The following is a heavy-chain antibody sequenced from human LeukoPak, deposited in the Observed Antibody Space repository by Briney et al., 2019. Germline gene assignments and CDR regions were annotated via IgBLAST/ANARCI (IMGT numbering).Heavy chain of an antibody. Sequence: PGGSLRLSCAASGFTFSNYWMYWARQTPGKGLVWVSRINSDGTTTNFADSVKGRFTISRDNAKNTVYLQMNSLRAEDTAVYYCARDITLTRGGRSDYWGQGTLVTVSS. V-gene: IGHV3-74*01. D-gene: IGHD3-10*01. CDR3: ARDITLTRGGRSDY. J-gene: IGHJ4*02. CDR1: GFTFSNYW. CDR2: INSDGTTT.